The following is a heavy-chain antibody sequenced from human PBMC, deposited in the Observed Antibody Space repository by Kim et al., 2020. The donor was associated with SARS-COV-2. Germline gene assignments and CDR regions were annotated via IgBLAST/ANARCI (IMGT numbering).Heavy chain of an antibody. J-gene: IGHJ4*01. V-gene: IGHV1-24*01. CDR2: FDLEESEM. Sequence: ASVKVSCKLSGNTLTELSMHWVRQAPGKGLEWMGGFDLEESEMVYAQKFQGRLTMTEDTSTDTAYMELRSLRFEDTAVYYCVRVHINILTPCPYFDVWGQGTLVTVSS. D-gene: IGHD3-9*01. CDR1: GNTLTELS. CDR3: VRVHINILTPCPYFDV.